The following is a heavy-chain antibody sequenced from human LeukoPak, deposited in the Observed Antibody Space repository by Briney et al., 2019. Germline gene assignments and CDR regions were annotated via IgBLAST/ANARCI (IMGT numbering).Heavy chain of an antibody. V-gene: IGHV1-69*10. Sequence: GASVKVSCKASGATFSDYALNWVRQAPGQGLEWMGVFIPILGTANSTQRFHDRLTITADISTNTAYMELSSLRSEDTAVYYCARADVVVAATGWFDPWGQGTLVTVSS. CDR3: ARADVVVAATGWFDP. CDR2: FIPILGTA. CDR1: GATFSDYA. J-gene: IGHJ5*02. D-gene: IGHD2-15*01.